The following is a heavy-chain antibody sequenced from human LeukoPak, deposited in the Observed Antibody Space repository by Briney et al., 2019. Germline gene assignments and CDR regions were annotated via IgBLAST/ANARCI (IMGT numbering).Heavy chain of an antibody. CDR3: ARFGITVVRGGKYYLDY. V-gene: IGHV4-39*01. CDR2: IYYSGST. CDR1: GGSISSSSYY. Sequence: SETLSLTCTVSGGSISSSSYYWGWIRQPPGKGLEWIGSIYYSGSTYYNPSLKSRVTISVDTSKNQFSLKLSSVTAADTAVYYCARFGITVVRGGKYYLDYWGQGTLVTVSS. J-gene: IGHJ4*02. D-gene: IGHD3-10*01.